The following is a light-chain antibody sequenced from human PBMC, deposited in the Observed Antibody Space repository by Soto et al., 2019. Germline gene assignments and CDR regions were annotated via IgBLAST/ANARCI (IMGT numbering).Light chain of an antibody. J-gene: IGKJ4*01. Sequence: EIVMTQSPATLSVSPGERATLSCRASQSVSSNLAWYQQKPGQAPRLLIYGASSRDTGIPARFSGSWSGTEFTLTISSLQSEDFAVYYCQQYNNWPPLTFGGGTKVEIK. V-gene: IGKV3-15*01. CDR1: QSVSSN. CDR2: GAS. CDR3: QQYNNWPPLT.